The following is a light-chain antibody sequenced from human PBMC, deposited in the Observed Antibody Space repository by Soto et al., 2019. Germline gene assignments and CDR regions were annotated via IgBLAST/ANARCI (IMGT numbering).Light chain of an antibody. V-gene: IGLV1-51*01. CDR1: GSNIGKND. J-gene: IGLJ2*01. CDR3: GTWDTRLSVVV. CDR2: DTN. Sequence: QSVLTQPPSVSAAPGQKGTISCSGSGSNIGKNDVSWYLQLPGAAPKLLIYDTNKRPSGIPDRFSGSKSGTSASLGITVLRTGVEADYFCGTWDTRLSVVVFGGGTKLNVL.